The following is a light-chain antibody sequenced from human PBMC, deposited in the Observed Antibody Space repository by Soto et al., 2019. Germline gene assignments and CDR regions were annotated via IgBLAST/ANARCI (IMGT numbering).Light chain of an antibody. J-gene: IGLJ1*01. CDR1: SSDVAGYDY. CDR2: DVS. CDR3: CSYAGSYTFYV. V-gene: IGLV2-11*01. Sequence: QSALTQPRSVSGSPGQSVTISCTGTSSDVAGYDYVSWYQHHPGKAPKLMIFDVSKRPSGVPDRFSGSKSGNTASLTISGLQAGDEADYFCCSYAGSYTFYVFGTGTKVTVL.